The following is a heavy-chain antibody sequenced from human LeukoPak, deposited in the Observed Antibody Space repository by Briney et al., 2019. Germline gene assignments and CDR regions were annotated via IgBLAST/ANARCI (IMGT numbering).Heavy chain of an antibody. CDR2: IKEDGSEK. D-gene: IGHD6-13*01. J-gene: IGHJ3*02. CDR3: ASFGSSWYGAFDI. Sequence: GGSLRLSCAASGFTFSSYWMSWVRQAPGKGLEWGANIKEDGSEKYYVDSVKGRFTISRDNAKNSLYLQMNSLGAEDTAVYYCASFGSSWYGAFDIWGQGTVVTVSS. V-gene: IGHV3-7*02. CDR1: GFTFSSYW.